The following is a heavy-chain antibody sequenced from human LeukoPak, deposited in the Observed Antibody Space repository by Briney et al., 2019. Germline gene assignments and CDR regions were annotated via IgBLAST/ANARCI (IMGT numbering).Heavy chain of an antibody. D-gene: IGHD4-17*01. J-gene: IGHJ2*01. CDR3: ARTVGDYNSRVWYFDL. V-gene: IGHV1-69*01. CDR1: GGTFSSYA. Sequence: GSSVKVSCKASGGTFSSYAISWVRQAPGQGLEWMGGIVPIFGVANSAQKFQGRVTITADETTSTAYMELSSLRSEDTAVYYCARTVGDYNSRVWYFDLWGRGTLVTVSS. CDR2: IVPIFGVA.